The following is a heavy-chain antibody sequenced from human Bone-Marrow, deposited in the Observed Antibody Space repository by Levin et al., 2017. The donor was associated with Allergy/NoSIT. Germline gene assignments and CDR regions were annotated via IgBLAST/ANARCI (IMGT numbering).Heavy chain of an antibody. CDR3: ARGRGGRGSLDLLYSDY. CDR2: ISSNSGYM. CDR1: GFSFNTSS. V-gene: IGHV3-21*05. D-gene: IGHD3-16*01. J-gene: IGHJ4*02. Sequence: LSLTCAASGFSFNTSSMNWVRQAPGKGLEWVSMISSNSGYMYYADSVRGRFTISRDNAKYSLYLQMNSLRVEDTAVYYCARGRGGRGSLDLLYSDYWGQGTLVTVSS.